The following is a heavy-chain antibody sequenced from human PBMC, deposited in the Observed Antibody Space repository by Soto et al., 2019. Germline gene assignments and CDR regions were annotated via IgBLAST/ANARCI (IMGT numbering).Heavy chain of an antibody. Sequence: VGSLRLSCAASGFTFSSYAMSWVRQAPGKGLEWVSVISGSGGSRYYADSVNGRFTISRDNAKNSLFLQMNGLRVDDTAVYYCAKDPPVAPGAFDVRGPGTVVNVSS. CDR3: AKDPPVAPGAFDV. J-gene: IGHJ3*01. CDR1: GFTFSSYA. V-gene: IGHV3-23*01. CDR2: ISGSGGSR.